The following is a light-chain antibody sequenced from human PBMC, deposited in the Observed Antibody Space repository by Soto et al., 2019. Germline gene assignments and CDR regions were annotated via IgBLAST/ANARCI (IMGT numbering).Light chain of an antibody. CDR1: QSVSNNY. V-gene: IGKV3-20*01. J-gene: IGKJ1*01. CDR2: GAS. Sequence: EIVLTQSPGTLSLSPVERATLSCMASQSVSNNYLAWYQQKPGQAPRLLIYGASNRATGIPDRFSGSGSATEFTLTISSLQPDDFATYYCQQYSTYPWTFGQGTKVDIK. CDR3: QQYSTYPWT.